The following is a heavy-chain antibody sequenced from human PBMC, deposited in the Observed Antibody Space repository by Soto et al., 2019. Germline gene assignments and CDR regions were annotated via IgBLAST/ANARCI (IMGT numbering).Heavy chain of an antibody. CDR3: ARAQCDRSCIAVAGGYYYYGMDV. CDR1: GFTFSSYG. J-gene: IGHJ6*02. Sequence: QVQLVESGGGVVQPGRSLRLSCAASGFTFSSYGMHWVRQAPGKGLEWVAVIWYDGSNKYYADSVKGRFTISRDNSKNTLYLQVNSLRAEDTAVYYCARAQCDRSCIAVAGGYYYYGMDVWGQGTTVTVSS. D-gene: IGHD6-19*01. V-gene: IGHV3-33*01. CDR2: IWYDGSNK.